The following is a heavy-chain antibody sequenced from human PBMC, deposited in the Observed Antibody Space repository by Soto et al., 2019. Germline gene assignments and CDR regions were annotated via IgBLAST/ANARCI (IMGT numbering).Heavy chain of an antibody. CDR2: INPNSGGT. J-gene: IGHJ3*02. CDR3: ARGPFITGTSGGNDAFDI. V-gene: IGHV1-2*04. D-gene: IGHD1-20*01. Sequence: GASVKVSCKASGYTFTGYYMHWVRQAPGQGLEWMGWINPNSGGTNYAQKFQGWVTMTRDTSISTAYMELSRLRSDDTAVYYCARGPFITGTSGGNDAFDIWGQGTMVTV. CDR1: GYTFTGYY.